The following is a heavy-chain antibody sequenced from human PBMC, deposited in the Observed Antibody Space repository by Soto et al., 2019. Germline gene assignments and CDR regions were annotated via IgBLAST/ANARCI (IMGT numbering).Heavy chain of an antibody. D-gene: IGHD5-12*01. J-gene: IGHJ4*02. CDR3: ARVGRDGYNFFY. CDR1: GYTFSNYG. V-gene: IGHV1-18*04. CDR2: ISAYSGNT. Sequence: ASVKVSCKASGYTFSNYGISWVRQAPGQGLEWMGWISAYSGNTNYAQKFQDRVTMTTDTSTSTAYVELRSLRSDDTAVYYCARVGRDGYNFFYWGQGTLVTVSS.